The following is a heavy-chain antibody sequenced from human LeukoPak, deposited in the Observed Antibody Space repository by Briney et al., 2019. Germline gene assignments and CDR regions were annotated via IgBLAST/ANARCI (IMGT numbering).Heavy chain of an antibody. CDR2: IWYDGNNE. J-gene: IGHJ3*02. Sequence: GRSLRLSCAASGFTFSRYDMHWVRQAPGKGLEWVAVIWYDGNNEYYVDSVKGRFTISRDNSKNTLYLHMDSLRAEDTAAYYCARRPKDHAFDIWGQGTMVTVSS. CDR1: GFTFSRYD. CDR3: ARRPKDHAFDI. D-gene: IGHD2-15*01. V-gene: IGHV3-33*01.